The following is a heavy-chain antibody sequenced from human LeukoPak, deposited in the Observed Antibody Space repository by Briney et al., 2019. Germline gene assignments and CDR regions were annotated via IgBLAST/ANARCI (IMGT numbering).Heavy chain of an antibody. CDR2: IYYSGST. J-gene: IGHJ6*03. D-gene: IGHD4-11*01. V-gene: IGHV4-59*01. Sequence: PSETLSLTCTVSGGSISSYYWSWIRQPPGKGLEWIGYIYYSGSTNYNPSLKSRVTISVDTSKNQFSLKLSSVTAADTAVYYCATDYSNYGRDYYYMDLWGKGTTVTVSS. CDR3: ATDYSNYGRDYYYMDL. CDR1: GGSISSYY.